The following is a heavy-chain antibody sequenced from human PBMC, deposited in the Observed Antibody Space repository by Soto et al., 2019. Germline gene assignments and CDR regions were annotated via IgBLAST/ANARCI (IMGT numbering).Heavy chain of an antibody. Sequence: QAQLVESGGGVVQPGRSLRLSCAASGFAFSSYGMHWVRQAPGTGLEWVAVISYDGSLQHYADSVKGRFTISRDNSKNMVLLQISSLRAEDAAVYYCVPVRGSGHASLPYSWGQGTLVSGSS. D-gene: IGHD3-10*01. CDR2: ISYDGSLQ. CDR1: GFAFSSYG. J-gene: IGHJ4*02. V-gene: IGHV3-30*03. CDR3: VPVRGSGHASLPYS.